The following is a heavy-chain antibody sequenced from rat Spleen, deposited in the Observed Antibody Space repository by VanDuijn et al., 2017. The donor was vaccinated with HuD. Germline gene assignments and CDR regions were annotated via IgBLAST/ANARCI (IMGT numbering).Heavy chain of an antibody. Sequence: EVQLVDSGGGLVQPGRSLKLSCAASGFTFSNFGMVWVRQAPTKGLEWIASISTGGGNTYYRDSVKGRFTISRDNAKSTLYLQMDSLRSEDTATYYCTTRPYYSSLNWFPYWGQGTLVTVSS. CDR2: ISTGGGNT. J-gene: IGHJ3*01. D-gene: IGHD1-2*01. CDR3: TTRPYYSSLNWFPY. CDR1: GFTFSNFG. V-gene: IGHV5S13*01.